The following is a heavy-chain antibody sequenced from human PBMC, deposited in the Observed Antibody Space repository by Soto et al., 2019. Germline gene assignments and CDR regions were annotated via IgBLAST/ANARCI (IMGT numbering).Heavy chain of an antibody. Sequence: GASVKVSCKASGYTFTSYGISWVRQAPGQGLEWMGWISAYNGNTNYAQKLQGRVTMTTDTSTSTAYMELRSLRSDDTAVYYCAREQVEGSGHSYYYYYGMDVWGQGTTVTVYS. J-gene: IGHJ6*02. V-gene: IGHV1-18*04. D-gene: IGHD3-22*01. CDR3: AREQVEGSGHSYYYYYGMDV. CDR2: ISAYNGNT. CDR1: GYTFTSYG.